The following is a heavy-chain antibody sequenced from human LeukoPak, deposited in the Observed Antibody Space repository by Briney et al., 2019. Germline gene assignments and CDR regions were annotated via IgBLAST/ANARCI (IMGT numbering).Heavy chain of an antibody. CDR1: GFTSSNAW. D-gene: IGHD3-9*01. J-gene: IGHJ3*02. CDR3: TTAVLRYFDWFLPADAFDI. CDR2: IKSKTDGGTT. Sequence: GGSLRLSCAASGFTSSNAWMSWVRQAPGKGLEWVGRIKSKTDGGTTDYAAPVKGRFTISRDDSKNTLYLQMNSLKTEDTAVYYCTTAVLRYFDWFLPADAFDIWGQGTMVTVSS. V-gene: IGHV3-15*01.